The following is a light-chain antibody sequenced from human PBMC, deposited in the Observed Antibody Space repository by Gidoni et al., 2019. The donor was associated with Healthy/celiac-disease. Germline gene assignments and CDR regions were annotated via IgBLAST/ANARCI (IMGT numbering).Light chain of an antibody. CDR2: GAS. Sequence: EMVLTQSPGTLSLSPGERATLSCRASQSVSSSYLAWYQQKPRQAPRLLIYGASSRATGIPDRFSGSGSGTDFTLTISRLEPEDFAVYYCQQYGSSPPVTFGGGTKVEIK. CDR1: QSVSSSY. V-gene: IGKV3-20*01. CDR3: QQYGSSPPVT. J-gene: IGKJ4*01.